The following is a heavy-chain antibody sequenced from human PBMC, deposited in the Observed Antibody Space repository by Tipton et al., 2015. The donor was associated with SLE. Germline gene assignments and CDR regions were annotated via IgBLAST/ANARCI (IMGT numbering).Heavy chain of an antibody. V-gene: IGHV4-34*01. CDR3: TRGVRGYYDYSSMDV. CDR2: ISHSGST. J-gene: IGHJ6*03. CDR1: GGSLTGYV. Sequence: TLSLTCAVYGGSLTGYVWSWIRQPPGKGLEWIGEISHSGSTNYNPSLKSRVTISRDTSGKQVSLKLSSVTAADTAVYYCTRGVRGYYDYSSMDVWGKGTTVTISS. D-gene: IGHD3-10*02.